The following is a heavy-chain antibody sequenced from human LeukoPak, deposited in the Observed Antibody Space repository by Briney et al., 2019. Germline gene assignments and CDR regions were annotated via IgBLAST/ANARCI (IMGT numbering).Heavy chain of an antibody. CDR2: INSDGSST. D-gene: IGHD6-19*01. CDR1: GFTFSSYW. CDR3: ASGFHRSSGWYAVDY. J-gene: IGHJ4*02. Sequence: GGSLRLSCAASGFTFSSYWMHWVRHAPGKGLVWVSRINSDGSSTSYADSVKGRFTISRDNAKNTLYLQMNSLRAEDTAVYYCASGFHRSSGWYAVDYGGQGPLGTVS. V-gene: IGHV3-74*01.